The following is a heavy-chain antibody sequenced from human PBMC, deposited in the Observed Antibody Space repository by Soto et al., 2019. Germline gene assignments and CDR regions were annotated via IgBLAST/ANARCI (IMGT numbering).Heavy chain of an antibody. D-gene: IGHD2-2*01. Sequence: QVQLVESGGGVVQPGRSLRLSCAASGFTFSSYGMHWVRQAPGKGLEWVAVISYDGSNKYYADSVKGRFTISRDNSKNTLYLQMNRLRAEDTAVYYCALPRGYCSSTSCPPGGYWGQGTLVTVSS. CDR3: ALPRGYCSSTSCPPGGY. CDR1: GFTFSSYG. V-gene: IGHV3-30*03. CDR2: ISYDGSNK. J-gene: IGHJ4*02.